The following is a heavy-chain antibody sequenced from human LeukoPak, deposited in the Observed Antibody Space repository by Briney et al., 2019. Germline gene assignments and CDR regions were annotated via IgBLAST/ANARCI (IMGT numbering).Heavy chain of an antibody. Sequence: PGGSLRLSCAASGFTLSSNYMSWVRQAPGKGPEWVSVIYSGGSTDYAESVKGRFTISRDNSKNTLYLQMNSLRVEDTAVYYCARAPRRYSGYDLDYWGQGTLVTVSS. V-gene: IGHV3-66*01. D-gene: IGHD5-12*01. CDR2: IYSGGST. J-gene: IGHJ4*02. CDR1: GFTLSSNY. CDR3: ARAPRRYSGYDLDY.